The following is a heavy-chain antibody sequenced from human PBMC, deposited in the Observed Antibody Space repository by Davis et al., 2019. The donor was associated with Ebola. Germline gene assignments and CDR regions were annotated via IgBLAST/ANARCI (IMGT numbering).Heavy chain of an antibody. V-gene: IGHV4-34*01. Sequence: SETLSLTCAVYGGSFSGYYWSWIRQPPGKGLEWIGEINHSGSTNYNPSLKSRVTISVDTSKNQFSLKLSSVTAADTAVYYCASSGWLFDYWGQGTLVTVSS. D-gene: IGHD6-19*01. CDR1: GGSFSGYY. CDR3: ASSGWLFDY. J-gene: IGHJ4*02. CDR2: INHSGST.